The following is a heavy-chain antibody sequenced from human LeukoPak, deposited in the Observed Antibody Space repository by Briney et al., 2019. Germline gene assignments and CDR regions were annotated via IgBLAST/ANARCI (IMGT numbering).Heavy chain of an antibody. D-gene: IGHD3-3*01. CDR3: ARDHFGITIFGVVSAGYYYYMDV. J-gene: IGHJ6*03. Sequence: SVKVSCKASGGTFSSYAISWVRQAPGQGLEWTGGIIPIFGTANYAQKFQGRVTITADESTSTAYMELSSLRSEDTAVYYCARDHFGITIFGVVSAGYYYYMDVWGKGTTVTVSS. CDR2: IIPIFGTA. V-gene: IGHV1-69*01. CDR1: GGTFSSYA.